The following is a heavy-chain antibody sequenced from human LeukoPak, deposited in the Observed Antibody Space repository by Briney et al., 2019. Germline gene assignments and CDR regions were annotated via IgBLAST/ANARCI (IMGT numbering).Heavy chain of an antibody. CDR3: ERSPLNWNLNYVDY. Sequence: GGSLRLSCASSGFTFSDFYMNWIRQAPGKGLEWVAHISRTGTKYYGDSVKGRFSISRDNAKNSLYLPMNSLRAEDTAVYYCERSPLNWNLNYVDYWGQGTLVTVSS. D-gene: IGHD1-1*01. J-gene: IGHJ4*02. V-gene: IGHV3-11*01. CDR2: ISRTGTK. CDR1: GFTFSDFY.